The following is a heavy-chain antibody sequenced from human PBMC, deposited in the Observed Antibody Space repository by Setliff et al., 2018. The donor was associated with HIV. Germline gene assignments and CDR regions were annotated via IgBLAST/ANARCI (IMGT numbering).Heavy chain of an antibody. CDR1: GFTFSSYW. Sequence: GGSLRLSCAASGFTFSSYWMSWVRQAPGKGLEWVANIKQDGSEKYYVDSVKGRFTISRDNAKNSLYLQMNSLRAEDTAVYYCARSTWFGSWYYFDYWGQGTLVTVSS. CDR2: IKQDGSEK. V-gene: IGHV3-7*01. J-gene: IGHJ4*02. D-gene: IGHD6-13*01. CDR3: ARSTWFGSWYYFDY.